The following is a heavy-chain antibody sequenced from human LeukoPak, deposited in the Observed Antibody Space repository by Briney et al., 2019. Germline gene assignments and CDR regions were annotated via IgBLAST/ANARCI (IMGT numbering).Heavy chain of an antibody. Sequence: ASVKVSCKASGYTFTSYYMHWVRQAPGQGLEWMGIINPSGGSTSYAQKFQGRVTMTRDMSTSTVYMELSSLRSEDTAVYYCARDGTVGATGYYYMDVWGKGTTVTVSS. D-gene: IGHD1-26*01. CDR1: GYTFTSYY. J-gene: IGHJ6*03. CDR3: ARDGTVGATGYYYMDV. V-gene: IGHV1-46*01. CDR2: INPSGGST.